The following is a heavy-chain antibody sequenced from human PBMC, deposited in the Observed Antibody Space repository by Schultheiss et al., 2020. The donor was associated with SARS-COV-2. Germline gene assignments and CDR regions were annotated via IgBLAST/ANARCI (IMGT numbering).Heavy chain of an antibody. Sequence: GGSLRLSCTASGFTFGDYAMSWVRQAPGKGLEWVSAISGSGGSTYYADSVKGRFTISRDNSKNTLYLQMNSLRAEDTAVYYCARVGGRTYYDFWSGYQSNYYYYYYMDVWGKGTTVTVSS. J-gene: IGHJ6*03. V-gene: IGHV3-23*01. CDR1: GFTFGDYA. D-gene: IGHD3-3*01. CDR3: ARVGGRTYYDFWSGYQSNYYYYYYMDV. CDR2: ISGSGGST.